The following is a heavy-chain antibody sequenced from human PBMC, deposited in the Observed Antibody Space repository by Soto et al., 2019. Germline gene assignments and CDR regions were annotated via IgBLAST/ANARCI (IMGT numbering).Heavy chain of an antibody. V-gene: IGHV3-23*01. J-gene: IGHJ5*02. D-gene: IGHD5-18*01. CDR2: TSGSGGST. CDR3: AKDRSVDTRDWFDP. CDR1: GFTFGTYA. Sequence: PGESLKISCAASGFTFGTYAMNWVRQAPGKGLEWVSGTSGSGGSTYYTDSVKGRFTISRDNSKNTLYLQMNSLRADDTAVYYCAKDRSVDTRDWFDPWGQGTLVTVSS.